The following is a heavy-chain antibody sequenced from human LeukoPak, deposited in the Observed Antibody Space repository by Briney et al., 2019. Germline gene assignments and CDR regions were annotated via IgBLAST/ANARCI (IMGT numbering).Heavy chain of an antibody. J-gene: IGHJ4*02. CDR2: ISSSRSYI. Sequence: GGSLRLSCAASGFTFSSYSMNWVRQAPGKGLEWVSSISSSRSYIYYADSVKGRFTISRDNAKNSLYLQMNSLRAEDTAVYYCARDGGLTGYYRRPRMDYYVDYWGQGTLVTVSS. V-gene: IGHV3-21*01. CDR1: GFTFSSYS. D-gene: IGHD3-9*01. CDR3: ARDGGLTGYYRRPRMDYYVDY.